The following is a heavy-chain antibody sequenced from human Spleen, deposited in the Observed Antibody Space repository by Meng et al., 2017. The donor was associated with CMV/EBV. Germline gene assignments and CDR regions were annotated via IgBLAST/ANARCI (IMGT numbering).Heavy chain of an antibody. CDR2: IIPIFGTA. CDR3: ARSPSGYDTLPFDY. J-gene: IGHJ4*02. D-gene: IGHD5-12*01. V-gene: IGHV1-69*05. Sequence: ASCLSFICSAISWVRQAPGQGLEWMGAIIPIFGTATYAQKFQGRVTITTDESTSTAYMELSSLRSEDTAVYYCARSPSGYDTLPFDYWGQGTLVTVSS. CDR1: CLSFICSA.